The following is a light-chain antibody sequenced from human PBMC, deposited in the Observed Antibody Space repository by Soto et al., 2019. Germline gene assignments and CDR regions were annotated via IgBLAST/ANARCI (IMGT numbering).Light chain of an antibody. J-gene: IGKJ1*01. V-gene: IGKV1-5*01. CDR2: DAS. CDR3: QQYDSFST. Sequence: DIPMTQSPSTLSASVGDRVAITCRASESVSARLAWYQQKPGKAPKLLIYDASNLESGVPSRFSASGSGREFTLTISSLQPDDFATYYCQQYDSFSTFGQGTKVEIK. CDR1: ESVSAR.